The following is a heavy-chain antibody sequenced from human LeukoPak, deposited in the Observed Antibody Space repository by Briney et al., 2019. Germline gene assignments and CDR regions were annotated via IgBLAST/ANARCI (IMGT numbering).Heavy chain of an antibody. J-gene: IGHJ4*02. Sequence: GRSLRLSCAASGFTFSSYAMHWVRQAPGKGLEWVAVISYDGSNKYYADSVKGRFTISRDNSKNTLYLQMNSLRAGDTAVYYCVLIAAAGTAFDYWGQGTLVTVSS. CDR3: VLIAAAGTAFDY. CDR1: GFTFSSYA. D-gene: IGHD6-13*01. CDR2: ISYDGSNK. V-gene: IGHV3-30*04.